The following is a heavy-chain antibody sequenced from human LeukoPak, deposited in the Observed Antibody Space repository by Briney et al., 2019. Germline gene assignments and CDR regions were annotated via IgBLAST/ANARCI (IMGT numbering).Heavy chain of an antibody. J-gene: IGHJ4*02. CDR3: ARDLATEYSSSSTPGEIDY. CDR2: IKQDGSEK. D-gene: IGHD6-6*01. CDR1: GFTFSSYW. V-gene: IGHV3-7*01. Sequence: TGGSLRPSCAASGFTFSSYWMSWVRQAPGKGLEWVANIKQDGSEKYYVDSVKGRFTISRDNAKNSLYLQMNSLRAEDTAVYYCARDLATEYSSSSTPGEIDYWGQGTLVTVSS.